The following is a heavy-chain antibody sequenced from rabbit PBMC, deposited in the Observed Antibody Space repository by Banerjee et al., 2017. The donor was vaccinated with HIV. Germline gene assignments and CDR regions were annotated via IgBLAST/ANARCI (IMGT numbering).Heavy chain of an antibody. V-gene: IGHV1S43*01. D-gene: IGHD4-2*01. Sequence: QSLEESGGDLVKPGASLTLTCTASGFSFSNSYYMCWVRQAPGKGLEWIACIYAGSSGSTWYASWVNGRFTISRSTSLNTVDLKMTSLTAADTATYFCARGIRSAGVSMYRTFWGQGTLVTVS. CDR2: IYAGSSGST. J-gene: IGHJ3*01. CDR3: ARGIRSAGVSMYRTF. CDR1: GFSFSNSYY.